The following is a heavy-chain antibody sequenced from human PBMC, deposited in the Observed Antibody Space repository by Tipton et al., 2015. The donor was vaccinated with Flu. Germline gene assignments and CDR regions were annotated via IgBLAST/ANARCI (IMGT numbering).Heavy chain of an antibody. CDR3: ARDLGSSGSFDY. CDR2: IYYSGST. D-gene: IGHD6-13*01. J-gene: IGHJ4*02. Sequence: TLSLTCTVSGGSISSYYWSWIRQPPGKGLEWIGYIYYSGSTNYNPSLKSRVTISVDTSKNQFSLKLSSVTAADTAVYYWARDLGSSGSFDYWGQGTLVTVSS. V-gene: IGHV4-59*01. CDR1: GGSISSYY.